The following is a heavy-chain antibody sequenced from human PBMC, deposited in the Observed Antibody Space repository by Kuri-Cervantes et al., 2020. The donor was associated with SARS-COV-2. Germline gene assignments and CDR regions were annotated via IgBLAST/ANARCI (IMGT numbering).Heavy chain of an antibody. J-gene: IGHJ4*02. CDR3: ARQVRGYSGYDFGSYYFDY. CDR2: IDPSDSYT. V-gene: IGHV5-10-1*01. D-gene: IGHD5-12*01. Sequence: GESLKISCKGSGYSFTSYWISWVRQMPGKGLEWMGRIDPSDSYTNYSPSFQGHVTISADKSISTAYLQWSSLKASDTAMYYCARQVRGYSGYDFGSYYFDYWGQGTLVTVSS. CDR1: GYSFTSYW.